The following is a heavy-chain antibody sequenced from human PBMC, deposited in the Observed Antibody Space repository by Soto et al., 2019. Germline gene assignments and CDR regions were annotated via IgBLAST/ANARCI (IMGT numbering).Heavy chain of an antibody. D-gene: IGHD3-22*01. CDR3: ARLRDRSGSASIYNGMDV. J-gene: IGHJ6*02. V-gene: IGHV4-61*07. CDR2: IYYSGST. Sequence: WTWIRQPPGTGLEWIGYIYYSGSTNYSPSLKSRLTMSIDTSRTQFSLKLSSVTAADTAIYYCARLRDRSGSASIYNGMDVWGPGTMVTVSS.